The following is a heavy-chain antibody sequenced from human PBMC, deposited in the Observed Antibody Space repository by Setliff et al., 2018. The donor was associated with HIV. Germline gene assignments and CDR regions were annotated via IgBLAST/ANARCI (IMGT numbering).Heavy chain of an antibody. J-gene: IGHJ5*02. Sequence: LRLSCAASGFTFSSYWMSWVRQAPGKGLEWVANIKQDGSEKYYVDSVKGRFTISRDNAKNSLYLQMNSLRAEDTAVYYCARAYGPLYSSSWYAWGQGTLVTVSS. CDR1: GFTFSSYW. CDR2: IKQDGSEK. CDR3: ARAYGPLYSSSWYA. V-gene: IGHV3-7*01. D-gene: IGHD6-13*01.